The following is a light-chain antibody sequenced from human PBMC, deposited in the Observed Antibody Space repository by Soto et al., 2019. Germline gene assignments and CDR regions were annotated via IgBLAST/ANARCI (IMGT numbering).Light chain of an antibody. CDR3: QSYDTSLSASV. Sequence: QSVLTQPPSVSGAPGQRVTISCTGSRSNIGAGYAVHWYQQLPGTAPKLIIYDNTNRPSGVPDRFSASESGTSASLAITGLPSEDEADYYCQSYDTSLSASVFGGGTKVTVL. V-gene: IGLV1-40*01. CDR2: DNT. J-gene: IGLJ2*01. CDR1: RSNIGAGYA.